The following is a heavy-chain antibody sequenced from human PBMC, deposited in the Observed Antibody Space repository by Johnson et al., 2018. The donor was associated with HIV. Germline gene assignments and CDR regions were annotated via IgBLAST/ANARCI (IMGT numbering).Heavy chain of an antibody. Sequence: VQLVESGGGLVQPGRSLRLSCAASGFTFDDYTMHWVRQAPGKGLEWVSLISWDGGSTYYADSVKGRFTISRDNSKNTLYLQMNSLRAEDTAVYYCAKGGSAVAVAFDIWGQGTMVTVSS. CDR2: ISWDGGST. CDR1: GFTFDDYT. J-gene: IGHJ3*02. D-gene: IGHD6-19*01. V-gene: IGHV3-43*01. CDR3: AKGGSAVAVAFDI.